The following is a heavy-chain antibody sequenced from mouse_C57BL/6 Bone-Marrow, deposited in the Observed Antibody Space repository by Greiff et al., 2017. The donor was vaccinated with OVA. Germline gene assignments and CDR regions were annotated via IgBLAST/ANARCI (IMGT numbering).Heavy chain of an antibody. CDR2: IYPGSGST. V-gene: IGHV1-55*01. J-gene: IGHJ3*01. CDR1: GYTFTSYW. Sequence: QVQLQQPGAGLVKPGASVKMSCKASGYTFTSYWITWVKQRPGQGLEWIGDIYPGSGSTNYNEKFKSKATLTVDTSSSTAYMQLSSLTSEDSAVYYCAREGWLLPAWFAYWGQGTLVTVSA. D-gene: IGHD2-3*01. CDR3: AREGWLLPAWFAY.